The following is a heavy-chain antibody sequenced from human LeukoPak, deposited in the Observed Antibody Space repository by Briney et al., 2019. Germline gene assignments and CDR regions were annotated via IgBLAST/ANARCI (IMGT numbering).Heavy chain of an antibody. D-gene: IGHD3-22*01. CDR3: ARKDTYYYDSSGYYDY. V-gene: IGHV4-34*01. CDR2: INHSGST. Sequence: PSETLSLTCAVYGGSFSGYYWSWIRQPPGKGLEWIGEINHSGSTNYNPSLKSRVTISVDTSKNQSSLKLSSVTAADTAVYYCARKDTYYYDSSGYYDYWGQGTLVTVSS. CDR1: GGSFSGYY. J-gene: IGHJ4*02.